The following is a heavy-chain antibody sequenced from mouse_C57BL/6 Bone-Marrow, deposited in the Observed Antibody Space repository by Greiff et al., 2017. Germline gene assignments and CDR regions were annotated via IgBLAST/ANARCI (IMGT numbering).Heavy chain of an antibody. CDR1: GFTFSSYA. V-gene: IGHV5-4*01. Sequence: EVQLQESGGGLVKPGGSLKLSCAASGFTFSSYAMSWVRQTPEKRLEWVATISDGGSYTYYPDNVKGRFTISRDNAKNNLYLQMSHLKSEDTAMYYCAREGGGLWLRRGGYYFDYWGQGTTLTVSS. D-gene: IGHD2-2*01. J-gene: IGHJ2*01. CDR3: AREGGGLWLRRGGYYFDY. CDR2: ISDGGSYT.